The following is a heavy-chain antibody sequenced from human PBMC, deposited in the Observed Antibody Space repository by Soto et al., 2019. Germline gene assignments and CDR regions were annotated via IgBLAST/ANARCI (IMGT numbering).Heavy chain of an antibody. Sequence: GGSLRLSCAASGFTFSSQAMTWVRQAPGKGLEWVSTISGSGGSIYYADSVKGRFTISRDNSKNTLNLKMNSLRAEDTAVYYCAKVIGVDFWGQGTLVTVSS. CDR2: ISGSGGSI. CDR1: GFTFSSQA. V-gene: IGHV3-23*01. CDR3: AKVIGVDF. J-gene: IGHJ4*02.